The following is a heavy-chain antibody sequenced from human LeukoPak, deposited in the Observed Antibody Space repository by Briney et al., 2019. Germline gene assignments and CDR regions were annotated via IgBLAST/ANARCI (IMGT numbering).Heavy chain of an antibody. D-gene: IGHD3-10*01. CDR3: ARGIRRDYYGSGSEGGFDY. Sequence: PSETLSLTCTVSGGSISSGGYYWSWIRQHPGKGLEWIGYICYSGSTYYNPSLKSRVTISVDTSKNQFSLKLSSVTAADTAVYYCARGIRRDYYGSGSEGGFDYWGQGTLVTVSS. CDR1: GGSISSGGYY. CDR2: ICYSGST. J-gene: IGHJ4*02. V-gene: IGHV4-31*03.